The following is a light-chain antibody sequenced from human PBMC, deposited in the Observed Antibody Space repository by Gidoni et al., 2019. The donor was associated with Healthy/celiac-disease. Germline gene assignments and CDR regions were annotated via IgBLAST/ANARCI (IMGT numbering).Light chain of an antibody. CDR2: DAS. V-gene: IGKV1-33*01. CDR1: QDISNY. Sequence: DIQMTQSPSYLSASVGDRVTITCQASQDISNYLNWYQQKPGKAPKLLIYDASNLETGVPSRFSGSGSGTDFIFTISSLQPEDIATYYCQQYDNLPPLFTFGPGTKVDIK. J-gene: IGKJ3*01. CDR3: QQYDNLPPLFT.